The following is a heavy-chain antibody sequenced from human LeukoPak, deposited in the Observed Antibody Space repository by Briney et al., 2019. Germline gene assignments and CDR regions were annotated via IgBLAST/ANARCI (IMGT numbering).Heavy chain of an antibody. CDR3: ARAVAGAGWFDP. V-gene: IGHV4-61*01. CDR2: IYYSGST. J-gene: IGHJ5*02. CDR1: GGSVSSGNYY. Sequence: SETLSLTCTVSGGSVSSGNYYWSWIRQPPGKGLEWIGYIYYSGSTNYSPSLKSRVTISVDTSKNQFSLKVNSVTAADTAVYYCARAVAGAGWFDPWGQGTLVTVSS. D-gene: IGHD6-19*01.